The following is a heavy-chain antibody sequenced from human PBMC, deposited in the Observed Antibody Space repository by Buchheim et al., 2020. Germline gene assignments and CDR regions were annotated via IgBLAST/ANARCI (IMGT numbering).Heavy chain of an antibody. D-gene: IGHD3-10*01. CDR2: IYHRWST. V-gene: IGHV4-30-2*01. CDR1: GGSISSGGYS. Sequence: QLQLQESGSGLVKPSQTLSLTCAVSGGSISSGGYSWRWIRQPPGKGLEWIGYIYHRWSTFYHPSLQRRVTISVDSSKNPFSLKLSSVTAAETAVYYCARVERVRGVIIGPFDYWGQGTL. J-gene: IGHJ4*02. CDR3: ARVERVRGVIIGPFDY.